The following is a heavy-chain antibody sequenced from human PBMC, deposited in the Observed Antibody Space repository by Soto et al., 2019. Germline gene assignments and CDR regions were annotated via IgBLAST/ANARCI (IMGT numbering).Heavy chain of an antibody. Sequence: ASVKVSCKASGYTFTSYYINWVLQATGQGLEWMGWMNPNSGNTGYAQKFQGRVTMTRNTSISTAYMELSSLRSEDTAVYYCASTNPIAARQDYYYGMDVWGQGTTVTVSS. CDR2: MNPNSGNT. V-gene: IGHV1-8*01. J-gene: IGHJ6*02. CDR3: ASTNPIAARQDYYYGMDV. D-gene: IGHD6-6*01. CDR1: GYTFTSYY.